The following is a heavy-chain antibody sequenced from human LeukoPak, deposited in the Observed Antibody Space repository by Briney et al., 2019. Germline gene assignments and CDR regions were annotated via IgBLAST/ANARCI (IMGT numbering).Heavy chain of an antibody. CDR2: IWYDGSNK. D-gene: IGHD4-17*01. CDR3: ARDRASAVTTFFHY. V-gene: IGHV3-33*01. J-gene: IGHJ4*02. CDR1: GFTVSSYG. Sequence: GGSLRVSCAASGFTVSSYGMHWVRQAPGKGLEWVAVIWYDGSNKYYTDSVKGRFTISRDNSKNTLYLQMNSLRAEDTAVYYCARDRASAVTTFFHYWGQGTLVTVSS.